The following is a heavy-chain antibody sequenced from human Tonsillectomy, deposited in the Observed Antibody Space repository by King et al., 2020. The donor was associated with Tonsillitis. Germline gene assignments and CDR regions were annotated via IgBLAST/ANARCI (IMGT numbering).Heavy chain of an antibody. CDR2: IKQDGSEK. V-gene: IGHV3-7*01. J-gene: IGHJ6*02. D-gene: IGHD3-10*01. CDR3: TRDYWDYYGRRYYGMDV. CDR1: GFTFSSYW. Sequence: EVQLVESGGGLVQPGGSLRLSCAASGFTFSSYWMSWVRQAPGKGLEWVANIKQDGSEKYYVDSVKGRFTISRDNAKNSLYLQMNSLRAEDTAVYYCTRDYWDYYGRRYYGMDVWGQGTTVTVSS.